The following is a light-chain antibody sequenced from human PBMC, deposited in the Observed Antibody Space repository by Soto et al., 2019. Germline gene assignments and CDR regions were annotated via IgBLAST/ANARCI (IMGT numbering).Light chain of an antibody. Sequence: DIVLTQSPGTLSLSPGERATLSCRASQSVNNNYLAWYQQNPGQAPRLLIYVASTRATGIPDRFSGSGSGTDFTLTISRLEPEDFSVYYCQQYSSSPPTFGGGTKVEIK. J-gene: IGKJ4*01. CDR1: QSVNNNY. V-gene: IGKV3-20*01. CDR3: QQYSSSPPT. CDR2: VAS.